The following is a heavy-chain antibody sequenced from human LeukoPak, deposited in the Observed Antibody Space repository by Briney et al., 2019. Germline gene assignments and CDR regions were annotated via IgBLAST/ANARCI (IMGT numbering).Heavy chain of an antibody. D-gene: IGHD3-10*01. Sequence: ASVKVSCKASGYTFTNHSINWVRQAPGQGLEYMGWIDTNTGNPTYAQAFTGRIVFSLDTSVSTAYLDIRSLKAEDTAVYFCARRSMVQHLDVWGKGTTVIVSS. J-gene: IGHJ6*04. CDR3: ARRSMVQHLDV. CDR2: IDTNTGNP. V-gene: IGHV7-4-1*02. CDR1: GYTFTNHS.